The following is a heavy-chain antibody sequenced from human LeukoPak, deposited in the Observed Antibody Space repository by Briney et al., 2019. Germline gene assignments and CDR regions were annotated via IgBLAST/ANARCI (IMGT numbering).Heavy chain of an antibody. J-gene: IGHJ5*02. V-gene: IGHV5-51*01. CDR3: ARRSSSWYGPHLDWFDP. Sequence: GESLKISCRGSGYSFTSYCIGWVRQMPGKGLEWMGIIYPGDSDTRYSPSFQGQVTISADKSISTAYLQWSSLKASDTAMYYCARRSSSWYGPHLDWFDPWGQGTLVTVSS. CDR2: IYPGDSDT. CDR1: GYSFTSYC. D-gene: IGHD6-13*01.